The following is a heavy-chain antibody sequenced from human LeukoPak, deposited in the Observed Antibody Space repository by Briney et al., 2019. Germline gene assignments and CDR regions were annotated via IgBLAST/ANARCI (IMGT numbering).Heavy chain of an antibody. D-gene: IGHD1-26*01. CDR3: ARSGSYYLARSNDAFDI. Sequence: PSETLSLTCTVSGGSISNYYWNWIRQPPGKGLEWIGYIYTSGSTNYNPSLKSRVTISVDTSKNQFSLKLSSVTAADTAVYYCARSGSYYLARSNDAFDIWGQGTMVTVSS. CDR2: IYTSGST. CDR1: GGSISNYY. J-gene: IGHJ3*02. V-gene: IGHV4-4*09.